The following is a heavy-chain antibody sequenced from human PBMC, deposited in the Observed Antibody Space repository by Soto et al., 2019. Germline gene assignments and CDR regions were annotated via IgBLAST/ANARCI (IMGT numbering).Heavy chain of an antibody. CDR3: ARTDYGDYPVYDY. V-gene: IGHV3-33*01. J-gene: IGHJ4*02. CDR1: GFTFSSYG. D-gene: IGHD4-17*01. CDR2: IWYDGSNN. Sequence: QVQLVESGGGVVQPGRSLRLSCAASGFTFSSYGMHWVRQAPGKGLEWVAVIWYDGSNNYYADSVKGRFTISRDNSKTTLYLQMNSLRAEDTAVYYCARTDYGDYPVYDYWGQGTLVTVSS.